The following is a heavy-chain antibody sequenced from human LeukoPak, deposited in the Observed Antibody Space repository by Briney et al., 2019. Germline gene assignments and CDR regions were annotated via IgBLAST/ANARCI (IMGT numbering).Heavy chain of an antibody. CDR1: GGSISGYY. D-gene: IGHD2-2*01. CDR3: ARSPRQLRWFDP. Sequence: SETLSLTCTVSGGSISGYYWIWIRQSPGKGLEWIGSIHYSGSTNYNPSLKSRVTMSLDTSKNHLSLKLSSVTAADTAVYYCARSPRQLRWFDPWGQGTLVTVSS. J-gene: IGHJ5*02. CDR2: IHYSGST. V-gene: IGHV4-59*01.